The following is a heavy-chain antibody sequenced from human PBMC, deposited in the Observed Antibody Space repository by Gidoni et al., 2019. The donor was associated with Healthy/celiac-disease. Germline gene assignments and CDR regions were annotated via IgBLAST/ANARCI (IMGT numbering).Heavy chain of an antibody. CDR3: ATALHSSGSQSRHAFDI. CDR2: VDPEDGET. Sequence: EVQLVQSGAEVKKPGATVKISCKVSGYTFTDYYMHWVQQAPGKGLEWMGLVDPEDGETIYAEKFQGRVTITADTSTDTAYMELSSLRSEDTAVYYCATALHSSGSQSRHAFDIWGQGTMVTVFS. D-gene: IGHD3-22*01. CDR1: GYTFTDYY. V-gene: IGHV1-69-2*01. J-gene: IGHJ3*02.